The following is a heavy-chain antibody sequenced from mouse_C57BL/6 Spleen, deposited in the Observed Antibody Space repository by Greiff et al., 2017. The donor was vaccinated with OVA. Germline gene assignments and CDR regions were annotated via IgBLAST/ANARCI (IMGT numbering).Heavy chain of an antibody. Sequence: VQLKQSGAELVRPGASVKLSCTASGFNITDDYMHWVKQTPEQGLEWLGWIDPENGDTEYASKFQGKVTITADTSSNPAYLQLSSLTSEDTAVYYCTTFTTVVHFDYWGQGTTLTVSS. CDR1: GFNITDDY. J-gene: IGHJ2*01. V-gene: IGHV14-4*01. CDR2: IDPENGDT. CDR3: TTFTTVVHFDY. D-gene: IGHD1-1*01.